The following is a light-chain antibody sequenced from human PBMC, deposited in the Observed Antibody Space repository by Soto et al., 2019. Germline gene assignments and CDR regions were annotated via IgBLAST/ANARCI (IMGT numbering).Light chain of an antibody. Sequence: QSVLTQSPSASASLGASVKLTCTLSSGHSNYAIAWHQQQPEKGPRYLMKVNSDGSHRKGDGIPDRLSGSSSGAQRYLTISSLQSEDGAAYYCQACGTGIRVVGTGTKVTVL. CDR3: QACGTGIRV. CDR1: SGHSNYA. CDR2: VNSDGSH. J-gene: IGLJ1*01. V-gene: IGLV4-69*01.